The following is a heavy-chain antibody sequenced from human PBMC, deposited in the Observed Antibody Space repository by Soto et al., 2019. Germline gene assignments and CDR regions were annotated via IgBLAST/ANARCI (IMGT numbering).Heavy chain of an antibody. CDR1: GGTFSSYA. V-gene: IGHV1-69*06. CDR3: ARDRTDFWSGDYEHTRAYYDYGMDG. D-gene: IGHD3-3*01. Sequence: QVQLVQSGAEVKKPGSSVKVSCKASGGTFSSYAISLVRQAPGQGLEWMGGIIPIFGTANYAQKFQGRVTITADKSTSTAYMELSSLSSEDTAVYYCARDRTDFWSGDYEHTRAYYDYGMDGWGQGTTVTFS. CDR2: IIPIFGTA. J-gene: IGHJ6*02.